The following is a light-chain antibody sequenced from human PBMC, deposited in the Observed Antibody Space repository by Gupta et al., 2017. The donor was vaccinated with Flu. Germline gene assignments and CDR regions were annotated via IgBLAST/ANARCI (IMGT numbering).Light chain of an antibody. J-gene: IGKJ4*02. Sequence: DIAMTQSPDSLAVSLGETATINCRSSQNVFYISNSKNYLAWYQQKPGQPPKVPISWATARESGVPDRFSGSRSGRAFTRTISSLQAEDVPVYFCQQYYTTPRTFGRGTSVEVE. CDR3: QQYYTTPRT. CDR1: QNVFYISNSKNY. CDR2: WAT. V-gene: IGKV4-1*01.